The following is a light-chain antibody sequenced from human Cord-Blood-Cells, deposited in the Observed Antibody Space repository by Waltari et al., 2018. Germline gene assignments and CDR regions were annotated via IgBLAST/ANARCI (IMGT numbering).Light chain of an antibody. V-gene: IGLV2-14*01. CDR3: SSYTSSSTRVV. Sequence: QSALTQPASVSGSPGQSITISCTGTSSDVGGYNYVSWYQQHPGKAPKLMIYEVCNGASGVSHRVSGSKSGNTASLTIAGLQAEDEADYYCSSYTSSSTRVVVGGGTKLTVL. CDR2: EVC. J-gene: IGLJ2*01. CDR1: SSDVGGYNY.